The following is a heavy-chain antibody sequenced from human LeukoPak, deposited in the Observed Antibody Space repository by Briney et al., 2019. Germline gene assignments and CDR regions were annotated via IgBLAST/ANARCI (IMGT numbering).Heavy chain of an antibody. J-gene: IGHJ6*02. V-gene: IGHV5-51*01. CDR1: GYSFTSYW. Sequence: GESLQISCKGSGYSFTSYWIGRVRQMPGKGLEWMGIIYPGDSDTRYSPSFQGQVTISADKSISTAYLRWSSLKASDTAMYYCARLGDYYYYGMDVWGQGTTVTVSS. CDR3: ARLGDYYYYGMDV. D-gene: IGHD3-16*01. CDR2: IYPGDSDT.